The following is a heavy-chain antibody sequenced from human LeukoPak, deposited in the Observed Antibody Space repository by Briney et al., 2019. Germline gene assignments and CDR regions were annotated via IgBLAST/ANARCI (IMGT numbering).Heavy chain of an antibody. CDR3: ARAAYDNSGYLTL. CDR1: GFTFSSYG. D-gene: IGHD3-22*01. V-gene: IGHV3-33*01. Sequence: GGSLRLSCVASGFTFSSYGMHWVRKAPGKGLEWVAVIWYDGTNKYYADSVKGRFTISRDSPKNTLYLQMNSLRAEDTAVYYCARAAYDNSGYLTLWGQGTLVTVSS. CDR2: IWYDGTNK. J-gene: IGHJ4*02.